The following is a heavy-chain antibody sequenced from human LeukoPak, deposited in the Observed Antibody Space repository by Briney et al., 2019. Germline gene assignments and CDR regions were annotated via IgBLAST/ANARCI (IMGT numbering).Heavy chain of an antibody. Sequence: ASVKVSCKASGYTFTNYYMHWVRQAPGQGLEWMGIINPSGGSTSYAQKFQGRVTMTRDKSISTAYLQWSSLKASDTAMYYCARLRGGNYFDPWGQGTLVTVSS. CDR2: INPSGGST. J-gene: IGHJ5*02. V-gene: IGHV1-46*01. D-gene: IGHD1-7*01. CDR1: GYTFTNYY. CDR3: ARLRGGNYFDP.